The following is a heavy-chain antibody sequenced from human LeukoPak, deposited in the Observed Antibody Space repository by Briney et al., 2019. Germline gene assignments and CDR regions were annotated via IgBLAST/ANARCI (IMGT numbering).Heavy chain of an antibody. D-gene: IGHD3-22*01. V-gene: IGHV4-4*07. CDR1: GGSISSYY. Sequence: SETLSLTCTVSGGSISSYYWSWIRQPAGKGLEWIGRIYTSGSTNYNPSLKSRVTMSVDTSKNQFSLKLSSVTAADTAVYYCARDGYHYDSSGLPRFDYWGQGTLVTVSS. J-gene: IGHJ4*02. CDR2: IYTSGST. CDR3: ARDGYHYDSSGLPRFDY.